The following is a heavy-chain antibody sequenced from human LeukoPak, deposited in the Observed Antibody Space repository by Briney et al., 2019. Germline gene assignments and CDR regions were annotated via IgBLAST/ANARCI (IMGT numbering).Heavy chain of an antibody. Sequence: ASVKVSCKASGGTFSSYAISWVRQAPGQGLEWMGRIIPIFGTANYAQEFQGRVTITTDESTSTAYMELSSLRSEDTAVYYCAREGYSSSWYIGKRYPMSDCWGQGTLVTVSS. V-gene: IGHV1-69*05. CDR2: IIPIFGTA. CDR3: AREGYSSSWYIGKRYPMSDC. CDR1: GGTFSSYA. D-gene: IGHD6-13*01. J-gene: IGHJ4*02.